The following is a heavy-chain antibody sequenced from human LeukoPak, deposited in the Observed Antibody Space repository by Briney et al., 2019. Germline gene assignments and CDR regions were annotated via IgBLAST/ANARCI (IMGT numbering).Heavy chain of an antibody. CDR1: GFTFSSYA. D-gene: IGHD3-3*01. CDR3: ARGRFGVVIITAFDI. J-gene: IGHJ3*02. V-gene: IGHV3-64*01. Sequence: SGGSLRLSCAASGFTFSSYAMHWVRQAPGKGLEYVSAISSNGGSTYYANSVKGRFTISRDNSKNTLYLQMGSLRAEDMAVYYCARGRFGVVIITAFDIWGQGTTVTVSS. CDR2: ISSNGGST.